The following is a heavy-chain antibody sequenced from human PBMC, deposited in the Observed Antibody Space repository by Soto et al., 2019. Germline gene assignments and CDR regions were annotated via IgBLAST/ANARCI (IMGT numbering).Heavy chain of an antibody. CDR2: ISAYNGNT. CDR3: AREGYYSSSWAPDY. CDR1: GYTFTSYG. J-gene: IGHJ4*02. Sequence: ASVKVSCKASGYTFTSYGVSWVRQAPGQGLEWMGWISAYNGNTNYAQKLQGRVTMTTDTSTSTAYMELRSLRSDDTAVYYCAREGYYSSSWAPDYWGQGTLVTVSS. D-gene: IGHD6-13*01. V-gene: IGHV1-18*01.